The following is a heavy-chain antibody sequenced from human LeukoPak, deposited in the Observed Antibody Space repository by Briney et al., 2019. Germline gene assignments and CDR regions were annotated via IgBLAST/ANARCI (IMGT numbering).Heavy chain of an antibody. CDR2: IIPIFGTA. V-gene: IGHV1-69*13. CDR1: GGTFSSYA. J-gene: IGHJ4*02. D-gene: IGHD3-10*01. CDR3: ARDGAHYGSGSYLDY. Sequence: ASVKVSCGASGGTFSSYAISWVRQAPGQGLEWMGGIIPIFGTANYAQKFQGRVAITADESTSTAYMELSSLRSEDTAVYYCARDGAHYGSGSYLDYWGQGTLVTVSS.